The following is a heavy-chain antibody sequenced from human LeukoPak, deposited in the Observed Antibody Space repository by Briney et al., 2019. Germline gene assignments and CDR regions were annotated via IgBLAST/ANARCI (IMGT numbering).Heavy chain of an antibody. J-gene: IGHJ4*02. Sequence: SVKVSCKASGGTFSSYAISWVRQAPGQGLEWVGRIIPILGIANCAQKFQGRVTITADKSTSTAYMELSSLRSEDTAVYYCARGFDVVVPENSFDYWGQGTLVTVSS. CDR3: ARGFDVVVPENSFDY. CDR1: GGTFSSYA. CDR2: IIPILGIA. D-gene: IGHD2-2*01. V-gene: IGHV1-69*04.